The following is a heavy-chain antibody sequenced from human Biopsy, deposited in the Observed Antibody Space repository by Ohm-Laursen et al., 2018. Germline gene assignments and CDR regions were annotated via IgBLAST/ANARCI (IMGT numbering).Heavy chain of an antibody. D-gene: IGHD5-24*01. Sequence: SETLSLTCTVSGGSISSGSNYWVWICQPPGKGLEWIGSVYHSGTTYYSPSLKSRVTISVDTSKNQLSLKVTSVTAADTAAYYCARHDGNGPFALDSWGQGTLVTVSS. CDR3: ARHDGNGPFALDS. J-gene: IGHJ4*02. CDR2: VYHSGTT. V-gene: IGHV4-39*01. CDR1: GGSISSGSNY.